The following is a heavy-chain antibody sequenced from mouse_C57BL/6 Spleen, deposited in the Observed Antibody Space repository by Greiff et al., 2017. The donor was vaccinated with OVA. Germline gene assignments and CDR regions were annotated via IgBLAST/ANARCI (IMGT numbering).Heavy chain of an antibody. J-gene: IGHJ3*01. V-gene: IGHV5-4*01. CDR1: GFTFSSYA. CDR2: ISDGGSYT. Sequence: EVKVEESGGGLVKPGGSLKLSCAASGFTFSSYAMSWVRQTPEKRLEWVATISDGGSYTYYPDNVKGRFTISRDNAKNNLYLQMSHLKSEDTAMYYCARDETWFAYWGQGTLVTVSA. CDR3: ARDETWFAY.